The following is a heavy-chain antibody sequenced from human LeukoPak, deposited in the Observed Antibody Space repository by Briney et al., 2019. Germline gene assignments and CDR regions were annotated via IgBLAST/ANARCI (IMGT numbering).Heavy chain of an antibody. CDR3: ARVGYSSGWTHRIYYYYIDV. J-gene: IGHJ6*03. D-gene: IGHD6-19*01. CDR2: IYYSGST. CDR1: GGSIRSYY. V-gene: IGHV4-59*01. Sequence: PSETLSLTCTVSGGSIRSYYWSWIRQPPGKGLEWIGYIYYSGSTNYNPSLKSRVTISVDTSKNQFSLKLSSVTAADTAVYYCARVGYSSGWTHRIYYYYIDVWGKGTTVTISS.